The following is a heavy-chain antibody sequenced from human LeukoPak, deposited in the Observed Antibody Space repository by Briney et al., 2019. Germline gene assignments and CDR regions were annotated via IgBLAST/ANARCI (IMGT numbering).Heavy chain of an antibody. D-gene: IGHD6-13*01. Sequence: SETLSLTCAVYGGSFSGYYWSWIRQPPGKGLEWIGEINHSGSTNYNPSLKSRVTISVDTSKNQFSLKLSSVTAADTAVCYCARAGYSSSWLGYYGMDVWGQGTTVTVSS. CDR3: ARAGYSSSWLGYYGMDV. J-gene: IGHJ6*02. CDR2: INHSGST. CDR1: GGSFSGYY. V-gene: IGHV4-34*01.